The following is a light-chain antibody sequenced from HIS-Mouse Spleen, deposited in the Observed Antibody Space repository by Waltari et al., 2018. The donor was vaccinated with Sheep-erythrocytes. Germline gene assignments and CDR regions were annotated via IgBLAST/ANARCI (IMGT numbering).Light chain of an antibody. Sequence: DIQMTQSPSSLSASVGDRVTITCQASQDISNYLNWYQQKPGKAPKLLIYDASNLETGVPSMFSGSGYETDFTFSISSLQPEDIATYYCQQYDNLPLTFGGGTKVEIK. CDR2: DAS. J-gene: IGKJ4*01. CDR3: QQYDNLPLT. V-gene: IGKV1-33*01. CDR1: QDISNY.